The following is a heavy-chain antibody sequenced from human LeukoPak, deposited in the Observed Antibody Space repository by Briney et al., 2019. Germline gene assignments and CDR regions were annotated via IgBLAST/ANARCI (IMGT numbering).Heavy chain of an antibody. CDR1: GYTFTSYD. CDR2: MNPNSGNT. Sequence: APVKVSCKASGYTFTSYDINWVRQATGQGLEWMGWMNPNSGNTGYAQKFQGRVTITRNTSISTAYMELSSLRSEDTAVYYCARAVGSYYDFWSGYLFDYWGQGTLVTVSS. D-gene: IGHD3-3*01. V-gene: IGHV1-8*03. CDR3: ARAVGSYYDFWSGYLFDY. J-gene: IGHJ4*02.